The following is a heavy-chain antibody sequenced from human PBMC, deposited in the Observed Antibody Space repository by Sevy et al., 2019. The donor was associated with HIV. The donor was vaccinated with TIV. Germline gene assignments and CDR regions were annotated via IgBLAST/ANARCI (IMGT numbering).Heavy chain of an antibody. CDR3: ARGGTPTNYYDGSGYYLFDY. Sequence: ASVKVSCKASGGTFSSYAISWVRQAPGQGLEWMGRIIPIFGTAKYEQKFQGRVTITADGSTSKAYMELSRLRSEATAVYYCARGGTPTNYYDGSGYYLFDYWGQGTLVTVSS. V-gene: IGHV1-69*13. J-gene: IGHJ4*02. CDR2: IIPIFGTA. D-gene: IGHD3-22*01. CDR1: GGTFSSYA.